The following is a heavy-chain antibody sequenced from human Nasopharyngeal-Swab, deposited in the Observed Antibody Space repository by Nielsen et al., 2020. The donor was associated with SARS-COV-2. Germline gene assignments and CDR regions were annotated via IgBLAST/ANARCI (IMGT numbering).Heavy chain of an antibody. CDR1: GFTFSSYW. CDR2: ISYDGSNK. J-gene: IGHJ4*02. V-gene: IGHV3-30*03. CDR3: ARAGLDY. Sequence: GESLKISCAASGFTFSSYWMHWVRQAPGKGLEWVAVISYDGSNKYYADSVKGRFTISRDNSKNTLYLQMNSLRAEDTAVYYCARAGLDYWGQGTLVTVSS.